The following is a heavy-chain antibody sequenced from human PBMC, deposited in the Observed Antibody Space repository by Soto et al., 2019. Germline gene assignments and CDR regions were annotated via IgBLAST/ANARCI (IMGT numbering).Heavy chain of an antibody. CDR1: GFTFSSYS. D-gene: IGHD2-15*01. Sequence: EVQLVESGGGLVKPGGSLRLSCAASGFTFSSYSMNWVRQAPGKGLEWVSSISSSSSYIYYADSVKGRFTISRDNAKNSVYLQRNSLRAEDTAVYYCARAGLGYCSGGSCQGAFDIWGQGTMVTVSS. CDR2: ISSSSSYI. J-gene: IGHJ3*02. V-gene: IGHV3-21*06. CDR3: ARAGLGYCSGGSCQGAFDI.